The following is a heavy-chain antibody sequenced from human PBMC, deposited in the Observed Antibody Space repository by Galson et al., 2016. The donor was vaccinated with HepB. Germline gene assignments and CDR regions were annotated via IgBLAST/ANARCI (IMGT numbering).Heavy chain of an antibody. V-gene: IGHV4-61*05. CDR2: VYHSGST. Sequence: SETLSLTCSVSGGSIISNSYYWGWIRQPPGKGLEWIGRVYHSGSTNYNPSLKSRLTMAVDTSKNQFSLRLTSVTAADTAVYYCASTTYYYDSIDYSAVYFQHWGRGTLVIVSS. J-gene: IGHJ1*01. D-gene: IGHD3-22*01. CDR3: ASTTYYYDSIDYSAVYFQH. CDR1: GGSIISNSYY.